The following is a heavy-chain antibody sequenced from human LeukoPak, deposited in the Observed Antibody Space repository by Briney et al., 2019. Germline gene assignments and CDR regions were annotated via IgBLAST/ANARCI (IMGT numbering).Heavy chain of an antibody. Sequence: PGGSLRLSCTGSGVTFEDYYLSWIRQAPGKGLEWISYVSSTGGDKFYADPVKGRFTISRDNARNSLYMEMNDLIAEDTAFYYCARGENGSFDHWGQGTLVIVSS. D-gene: IGHD3-10*01. CDR1: GVTFEDYY. V-gene: IGHV3-11*01. CDR3: ARGENGSFDH. CDR2: VSSTGGDK. J-gene: IGHJ4*02.